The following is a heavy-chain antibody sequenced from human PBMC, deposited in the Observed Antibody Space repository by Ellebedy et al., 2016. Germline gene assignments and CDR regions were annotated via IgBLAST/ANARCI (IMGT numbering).Heavy chain of an antibody. D-gene: IGHD1-26*01. Sequence: GGSLRLXXAASGFTFSSYGMHWVRQAPGKGLEWVAVISYDGSNKYYADSVKGRFTISRDNSKNTLYLQMNSLRAEDTAVYYCAKDRIRFIVGASVDYWGQGTLVTVSS. J-gene: IGHJ4*02. V-gene: IGHV3-30*18. CDR2: ISYDGSNK. CDR3: AKDRIRFIVGASVDY. CDR1: GFTFSSYG.